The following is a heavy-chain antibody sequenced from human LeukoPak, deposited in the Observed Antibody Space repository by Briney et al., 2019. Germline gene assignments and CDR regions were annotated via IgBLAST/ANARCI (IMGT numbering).Heavy chain of an antibody. V-gene: IGHV3-21*01. J-gene: IGHJ4*02. CDR3: ARDLTAVAGTWDY. CDR2: ISSSSSYI. Sequence: PGGSLRHSCAASGFTFSSYSMNWVRQAPGKGLEWVSSISSSSSYIYYADSVKGRFTISRDNAKNSLYLQMNSLRAEDTAVYYCARDLTAVAGTWDYWGQGTLVTVSS. CDR1: GFTFSSYS. D-gene: IGHD6-19*01.